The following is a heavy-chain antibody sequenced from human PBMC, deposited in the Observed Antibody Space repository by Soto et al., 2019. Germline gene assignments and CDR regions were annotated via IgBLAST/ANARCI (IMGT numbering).Heavy chain of an antibody. J-gene: IGHJ4*02. D-gene: IGHD2-2*01. V-gene: IGHV3-23*01. Sequence: GGSLRLSCAASGFTFSSYTMSWVRQAPGKGLEWVSAISDSGDGTYYADSVKGRFTISRDTSKNTLYLQMNSLRAEDTAVYYCAKHQLPHCGQGTLVTVPP. CDR2: ISDSGDGT. CDR1: GFTFSSYT. CDR3: AKHQLPH.